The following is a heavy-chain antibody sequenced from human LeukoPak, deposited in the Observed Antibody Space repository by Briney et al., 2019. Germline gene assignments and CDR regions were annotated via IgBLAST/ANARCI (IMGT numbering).Heavy chain of an antibody. CDR3: AKGDIVVVPAAIDLVPGNTFDY. D-gene: IGHD2-2*01. J-gene: IGHJ4*02. CDR1: GFTFSSYA. Sequence: SGGSLRLSCAASGFTFSSYAMSWVRQAPGKGRGWVSAIIGSGVRPYYADSVKGRFTISRDNSKNTLYLQMNSLRAEDTAVYYCAKGDIVVVPAAIDLVPGNTFDYWGQGTLVTVSS. CDR2: IIGSGVRP. V-gene: IGHV3-23*01.